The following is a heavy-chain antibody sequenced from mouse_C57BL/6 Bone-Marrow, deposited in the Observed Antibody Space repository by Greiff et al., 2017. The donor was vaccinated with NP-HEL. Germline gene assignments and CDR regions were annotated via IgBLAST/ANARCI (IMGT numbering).Heavy chain of an antibody. CDR1: GFTFSDYY. Sequence: EVKLVESGGGLVQPGGSLKLSCAASGFTFSDYYMYWVRQTPEKRLEWVAYISNGGGSTYYPDTVKGRFTISRDNAKNTLYLQMSRLKSEDTAMYYCARHNWEAWFAYWGQGTLVTVSA. CDR2: ISNGGGST. D-gene: IGHD4-1*01. V-gene: IGHV5-12*01. J-gene: IGHJ3*01. CDR3: ARHNWEAWFAY.